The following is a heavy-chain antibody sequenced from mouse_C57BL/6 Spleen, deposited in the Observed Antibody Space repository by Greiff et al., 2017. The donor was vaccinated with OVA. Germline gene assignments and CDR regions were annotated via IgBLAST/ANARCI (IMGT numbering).Heavy chain of an antibody. CDR2: IYPGAGGT. V-gene: IGHV1-82*01. D-gene: IGHD2-4*01. Sequence: QVQLQQSGPELVKPGASVTISCKASGYAFSSSWMNWVKQRPGKGLEWIGRIYPGAGGTTYNGKFKGKATLTADKSSSTAYMQLSSLTSEDYAVYVCASDPYDYDGFWFGGWGQGALVTVAA. CDR1: GYAFSSSW. J-gene: IGHJ3*02. CDR3: ASDPYDYDGFWFGG.